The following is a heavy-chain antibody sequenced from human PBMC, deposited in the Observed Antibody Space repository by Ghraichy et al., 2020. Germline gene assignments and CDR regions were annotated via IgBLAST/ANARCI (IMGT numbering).Heavy chain of an antibody. CDR3: ARDRGGWPL. V-gene: IGHV3-7*03. CDR2: IKQDGSEK. Sequence: GGSLRLSCAASGLTFSRYWMSWVRQAPGKGPEWVANIKQDGSEKYYVDSVKGRFTISRDNAEKSLYLQMISLRVEDTAVYYCARDRGGWPLWGQGTQVTVSS. D-gene: IGHD6-19*01. J-gene: IGHJ4*02. CDR1: GLTFSRYW.